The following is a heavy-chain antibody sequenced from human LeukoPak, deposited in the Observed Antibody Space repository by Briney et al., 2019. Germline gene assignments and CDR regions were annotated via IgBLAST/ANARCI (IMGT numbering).Heavy chain of an antibody. CDR3: ARHLEAGSSSWFDP. J-gene: IGHJ5*02. V-gene: IGHV4-59*08. CDR1: GGSISSYY. CDR2: IYYSGST. Sequence: PSETLSLTCIVSGGSISSYYWSWIRQPPGKGLEWIGYIYYSGSTNYNPSLKSRVTISVDTSKNQFSLKLSSVTAADTAMYYCARHLEAGSSSWFDPWGQGTLVTVSS. D-gene: IGHD3-10*01.